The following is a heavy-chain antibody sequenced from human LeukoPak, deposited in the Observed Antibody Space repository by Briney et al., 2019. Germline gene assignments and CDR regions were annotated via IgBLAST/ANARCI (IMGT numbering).Heavy chain of an antibody. CDR2: ISINNSTK. D-gene: IGHD6-13*01. Sequence: QPGGSLRLSCAASGFTFSSYRMNWVRQAPGKGLEWVSYISINNSTKYYADSVKGRFTISRDNAKNSLYLQMTSLRAEDTAVFYCAKDWGSSWPYYFDYWGQGTLVTVSS. J-gene: IGHJ4*02. CDR1: GFTFSSYR. CDR3: AKDWGSSWPYYFDY. V-gene: IGHV3-48*01.